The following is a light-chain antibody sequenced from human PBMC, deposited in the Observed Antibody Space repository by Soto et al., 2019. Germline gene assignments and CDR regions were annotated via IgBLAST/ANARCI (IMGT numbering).Light chain of an antibody. Sequence: DIRMTQSPSTLSGSVGERATLPCRASQTISSWLAWYQQKPGQAPKLLIYNASTLTSGVPARFSGSGSGTEFTLTISSLQPDDFATYYCQHYNSYSEAFGQGTNVDIK. CDR2: NAS. CDR3: QHYNSYSEA. CDR1: QTISSW. J-gene: IGKJ1*01. V-gene: IGKV1-5*03.